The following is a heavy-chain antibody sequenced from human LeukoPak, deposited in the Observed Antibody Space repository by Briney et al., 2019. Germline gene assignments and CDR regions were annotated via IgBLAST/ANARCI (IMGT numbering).Heavy chain of an antibody. J-gene: IGHJ6*03. V-gene: IGHV3-23*01. CDR1: GFTVSSNY. CDR3: AKATYYDSSGYTKFFYYMDV. D-gene: IGHD3-22*01. Sequence: GGSLRLSCAVSGFTVSSNYMSWVRQAPGKGLEWVSAISGSGGSTYYADSVKGRFTISRDNSKNTLYLQMNSLRAEDTAVYYCAKATYYDSSGYTKFFYYMDVWGKGTTVTVSS. CDR2: ISGSGGST.